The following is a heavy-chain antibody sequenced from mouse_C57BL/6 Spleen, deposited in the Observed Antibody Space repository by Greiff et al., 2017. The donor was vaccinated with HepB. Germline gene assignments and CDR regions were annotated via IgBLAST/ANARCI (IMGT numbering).Heavy chain of an antibody. CDR2: FYPGSGSI. Sequence: VQLQESGAELVKPGASVKLSCKASGYTFTEYTIHWVKQRSGQGLEWIGWFYPGSGSIKYNEKFKDKATLTADKSSSTVYMELSRLTSEDSAVYVCARHEEGAYGNYGFDYWGQGTTLTVSS. CDR1: GYTFTEYT. D-gene: IGHD2-1*01. CDR3: ARHEEGAYGNYGFDY. V-gene: IGHV1-62-2*01. J-gene: IGHJ2*01.